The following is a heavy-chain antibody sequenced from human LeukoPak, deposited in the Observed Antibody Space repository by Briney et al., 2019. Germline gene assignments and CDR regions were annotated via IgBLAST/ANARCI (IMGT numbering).Heavy chain of an antibody. Sequence: PSETLSLTCSVSGGSISSYYWSWIRQPPGKGLEWIGYIYYSGSTNYNRSLKSRVTISVDTSKNQFSLNLSSVTAADTAVYYCARHNCSGGSCLGPYYYGMDVWGQGTTVIVSS. CDR1: GGSISSYY. CDR2: IYYSGST. V-gene: IGHV4-59*08. CDR3: ARHNCSGGSCLGPYYYGMDV. D-gene: IGHD2-15*01. J-gene: IGHJ6*02.